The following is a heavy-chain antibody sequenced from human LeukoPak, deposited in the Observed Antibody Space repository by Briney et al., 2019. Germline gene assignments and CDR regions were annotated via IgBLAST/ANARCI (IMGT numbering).Heavy chain of an antibody. CDR3: ARRDGFDDWFDP. J-gene: IGHJ5*02. Sequence: PSETLSLTCAVYGGSFSGYYWSWIRQPPGKGLEWIGEINHSGSTNYNPSLKSRVTISVDTSKNQFSLKLSSVTAADTAVYYRARRDGFDDWFDPWGQGTLVTVSS. CDR1: GGSFSGYY. D-gene: IGHD3-10*01. V-gene: IGHV4-34*01. CDR2: INHSGST.